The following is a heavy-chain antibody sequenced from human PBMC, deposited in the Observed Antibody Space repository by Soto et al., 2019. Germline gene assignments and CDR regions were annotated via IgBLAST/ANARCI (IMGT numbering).Heavy chain of an antibody. CDR3: ARDQDSGYVFKLLYFYNMDV. J-gene: IGHJ6*02. CDR1: GGTFSSYA. D-gene: IGHD5-12*01. CDR2: IIPIFGTA. Sequence: QVQLVQSGAEVKKPGSSVKVSCKASGGTFSSYAISWVRQAPGQGLEWMGGIIPIFGTANYAQKFQGRVTITADESTSTAYMELSSLRSEDTAVYYCARDQDSGYVFKLLYFYNMDVWGQGTTVTVSS. V-gene: IGHV1-69*12.